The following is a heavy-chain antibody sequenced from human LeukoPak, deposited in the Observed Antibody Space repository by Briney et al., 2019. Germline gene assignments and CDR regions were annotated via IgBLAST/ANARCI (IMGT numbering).Heavy chain of an antibody. D-gene: IGHD3-10*01. CDR2: IKQDGSEK. CDR1: GFTFSSYW. CDR3: ARVSLFMGYYMDV. Sequence: GGSLRLSCAASGFTFSSYWMSWVRQAPGKGLEWVANIKQDGSEKYYVDSVKGRFTISRDNAKNSLYLQMNSLRAEDTAVYYCARVSLFMGYYMDVWGKGTTVTVSS. V-gene: IGHV3-7*01. J-gene: IGHJ6*03.